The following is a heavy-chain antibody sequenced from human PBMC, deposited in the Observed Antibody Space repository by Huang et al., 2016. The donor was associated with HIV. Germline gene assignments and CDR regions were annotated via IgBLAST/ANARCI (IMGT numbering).Heavy chain of an antibody. CDR2: INGKSGNI. CDR1: GFTFDDYA. Sequence: EVQLVESGGGLVRPGRSLRLSCAASGFTFDDYAMHWVRQTPGKGLGWVSGINGKSGNIAYADSVRGRFTISRDNAKNSLYLQMNSLRPEDTALYYCAKDWGYDFGAFDFWGRGTMVTVSS. CDR3: AKDWGYDFGAFDF. V-gene: IGHV3-9*01. D-gene: IGHD3-16*01. J-gene: IGHJ3*01.